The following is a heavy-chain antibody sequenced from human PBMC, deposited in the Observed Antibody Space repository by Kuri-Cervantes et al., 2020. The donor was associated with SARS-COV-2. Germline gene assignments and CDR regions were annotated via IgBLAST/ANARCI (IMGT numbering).Heavy chain of an antibody. CDR1: GWSLSGYY. CDR3: ASSSSGYYYPFDY. CDR2: IYYSGST. J-gene: IGHJ4*02. Sequence: SETLSLTCAVYGWSLSGYYWSWIRQPPGKGLEWIGYIYYSGSTNYNPSLKSRVTISVDTSKNQFSLKLSSVTAADSAVYYCASSSSGYYYPFDYRGQGTLVTVSS. D-gene: IGHD3-22*01. V-gene: IGHV4-59*01.